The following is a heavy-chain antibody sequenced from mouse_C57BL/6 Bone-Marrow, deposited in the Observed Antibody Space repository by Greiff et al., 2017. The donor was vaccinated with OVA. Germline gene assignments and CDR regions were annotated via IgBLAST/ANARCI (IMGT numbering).Heavy chain of an antibody. CDR1: GYTFTSYW. D-gene: IGHD2-3*01. CDR2: IYPSDSET. V-gene: IGHV1-61*01. J-gene: IGHJ3*01. Sequence: QVQLQQPGAELVRPESSVKLSCKASGYTFTSYWMDWVKQRPGQGLEWIGNIYPSDSETHYNQKFKDKATLTVDKSSSTAYMQLSSLTSEDSAVYYCARDDDGGFAYWGQGTLVTVSA. CDR3: ARDDDGGFAY.